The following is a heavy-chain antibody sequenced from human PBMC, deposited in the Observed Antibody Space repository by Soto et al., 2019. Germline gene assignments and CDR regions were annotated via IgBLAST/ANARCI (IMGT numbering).Heavy chain of an antibody. CDR1: GFTFSSYW. D-gene: IGHD5-18*01. CDR3: ARVWENSWIQLWSRAYYGMDV. J-gene: IGHJ6*02. Sequence: VGSLRLSCAASGFTFSSYWMSWVRQAPGKGLEWVANIKQDGSEKYYVDSVKGRFTISRDNAKNSLYLQMNSLRAEDTAVYYCARVWENSWIQLWSRAYYGMDVWGQGTTVTVSS. CDR2: IKQDGSEK. V-gene: IGHV3-7*03.